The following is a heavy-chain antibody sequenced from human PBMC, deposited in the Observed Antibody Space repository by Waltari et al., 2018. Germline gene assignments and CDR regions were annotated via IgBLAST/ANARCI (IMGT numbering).Heavy chain of an antibody. CDR2: IKQDGSQT. D-gene: IGHD2-2*01. CDR3: ARLGYCSSANCFYGMDV. Sequence: EVQVVESGWRVVQPGGSLILSWASSALSFRTHWTSWVRQDPGKGLEWLANIKQDGSQTYYVDSVKGRFTISRDNAKNSLFLQMNSLRADDTAVYYCARLGYCSSANCFYGMDVWGQGTTVTFSS. J-gene: IGHJ6*02. V-gene: IGHV3-7*01. CDR1: ALSFRTHW.